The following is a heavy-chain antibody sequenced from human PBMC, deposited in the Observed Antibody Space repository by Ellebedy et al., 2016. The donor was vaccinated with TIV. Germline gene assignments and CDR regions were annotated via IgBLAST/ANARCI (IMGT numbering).Heavy chain of an antibody. V-gene: IGHV3-33*01. CDR3: ARRVSGGGSFDY. Sequence: GESLKISXAASGFTFSNYGMHWVRQAPGKGLEWVAVLWYDGSTKQYADSVKGRFALSRDDSKNTVYMQMNSLTAEDTAVYYCARRVSGGGSFDYWGQGTLVTVSS. CDR1: GFTFSNYG. J-gene: IGHJ4*02. D-gene: IGHD4-23*01. CDR2: LWYDGSTK.